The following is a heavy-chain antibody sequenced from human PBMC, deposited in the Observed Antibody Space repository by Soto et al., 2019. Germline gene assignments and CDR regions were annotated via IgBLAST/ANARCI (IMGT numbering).Heavy chain of an antibody. CDR2: ISGSGLTI. V-gene: IGHV3-48*03. J-gene: IGHJ4*02. Sequence: GGSLRLSCAASGFIFSDYEINWVRQAPGKGLEWVSYISGSGLTIYYADSVKGRFTISRDNAKSSLFLQMNSLGVEDTAVYYCARGGGGGLFEHWGQGVLVTVSS. D-gene: IGHD2-21*01. CDR3: ARGGGGGLFEH. CDR1: GFIFSDYE.